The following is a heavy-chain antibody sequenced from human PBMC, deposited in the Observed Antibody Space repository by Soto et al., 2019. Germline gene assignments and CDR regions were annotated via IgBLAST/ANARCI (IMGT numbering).Heavy chain of an antibody. V-gene: IGHV1-46*01. Sequence: ASVKVSCKASGYTFTSYYMHWVRQAPGQGLEWMGIINPSGGSTSYAQKFQGRVTMTRDTSTSTVYMELSSLRSEDTAVYYCARPRFRVEIATRSDYYFDYWGQGTLVTVSS. CDR2: INPSGGST. CDR1: GYTFTSYY. J-gene: IGHJ4*02. D-gene: IGHD1-26*01. CDR3: ARPRFRVEIATRSDYYFDY.